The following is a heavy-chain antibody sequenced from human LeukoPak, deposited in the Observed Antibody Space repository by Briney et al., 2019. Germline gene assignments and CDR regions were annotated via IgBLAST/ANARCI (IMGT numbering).Heavy chain of an antibody. CDR1: GFTFSSYW. CDR3: ARAAPRYFDWLLSYFDY. V-gene: IGHV3-74*01. Sequence: GRSLRLSCAASGFTFSSYWMHWIRHAPGKGLVWVSRIKRDGSSPAYADSVKGRFTISRDNAKNSLYLQMNSLRAEDTAVYYCARAAPRYFDWLLSYFDYWGQGTLVTVSS. J-gene: IGHJ4*02. CDR2: IKRDGSSP. D-gene: IGHD3-9*01.